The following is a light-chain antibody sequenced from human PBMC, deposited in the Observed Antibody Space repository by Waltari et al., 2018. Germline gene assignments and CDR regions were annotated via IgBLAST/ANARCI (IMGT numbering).Light chain of an antibody. CDR1: QSITTS. J-gene: IGKJ1*01. V-gene: IGKV1-5*03. CDR2: GAS. CDR3: QQYKSYKT. Sequence: DIQMTQSPSTPSASVGDTVIISCRASQSITTSLDWYQQKPGKAPDVLIYGASNLESGVPSRFSGSGSGTEFTLTISSLQPDDFATYYCQQYKSYKTFGQGTRVEIK.